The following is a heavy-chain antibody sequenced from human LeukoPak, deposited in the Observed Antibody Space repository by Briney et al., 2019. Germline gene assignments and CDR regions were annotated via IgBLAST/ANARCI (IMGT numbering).Heavy chain of an antibody. D-gene: IGHD3-22*01. J-gene: IGHJ4*02. CDR2: ISSSGSTI. CDR1: GFTFSSYE. V-gene: IGHV3-48*03. Sequence: GGSLRLSCAASGFTFSSYEMNWVRKAPGKGLEWVSYISSSGSTIYYVDSVKGRFTISRDNAKNSLYLQMNSLRAEDTAVYYCARDGSYYDSSGYQIHFDYWGQGTLVTVSS. CDR3: ARDGSYYDSSGYQIHFDY.